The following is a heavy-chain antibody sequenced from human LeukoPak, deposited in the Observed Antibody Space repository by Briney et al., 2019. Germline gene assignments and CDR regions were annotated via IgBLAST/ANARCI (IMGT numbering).Heavy chain of an antibody. J-gene: IGHJ4*02. D-gene: IGHD3-10*01. CDR1: GFTFSSYS. Sequence: GGSLRLSCAASGFTFSSYSMNWVRQAPGKGLEWVSSISSSSSYIYYADSVKGRFTISRDNAKNSLYLQMNSLRAEDTAVYYCAREFYYGSGSYYYFDYWGQGALVTVSS. V-gene: IGHV3-21*01. CDR2: ISSSSSYI. CDR3: AREFYYGSGSYYYFDY.